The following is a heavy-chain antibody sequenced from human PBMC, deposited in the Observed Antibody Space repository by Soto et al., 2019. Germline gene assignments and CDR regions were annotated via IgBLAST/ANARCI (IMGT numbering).Heavy chain of an antibody. CDR2: ISSSSSYI. J-gene: IGHJ4*02. Sequence: EVQLVESGGGLVKPGGSLRLSCAASGFTFSSYSMNWVRQAPGKGLEWVSSISSSSSYIYYADSVTGRFTISRDNAKNSLYQQMNSLRAEDTAVYYCARARGAVTTLVDYWGQGTLVTVSS. D-gene: IGHD4-17*01. CDR1: GFTFSSYS. V-gene: IGHV3-21*01. CDR3: ARARGAVTTLVDY.